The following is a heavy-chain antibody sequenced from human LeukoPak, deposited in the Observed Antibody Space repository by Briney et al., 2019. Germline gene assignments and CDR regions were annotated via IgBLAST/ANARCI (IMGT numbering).Heavy chain of an antibody. CDR1: RVSLCGSA. V-gene: IGHV3-64*01. CDR2: INDAGTTT. Sequence: PGGSLRLSCVLSRVSLCGSAMHCVRQAPGKGLEYVSGINDAGTTTHYANSVKGRFTISRDISNNTLYLQMGSLRDEDMAVYYCVTDPSEGYSFDYWGQGTLVTVSS. D-gene: IGHD1-26*01. CDR3: VTDPSEGYSFDY. J-gene: IGHJ4*02.